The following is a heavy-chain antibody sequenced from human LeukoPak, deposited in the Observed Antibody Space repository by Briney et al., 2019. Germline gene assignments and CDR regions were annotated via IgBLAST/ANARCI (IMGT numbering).Heavy chain of an antibody. CDR1: GFTVSGTN. D-gene: IGHD3-16*01. CDR2: MYTGGTT. V-gene: IGHV3-53*01. J-gene: IGHJ4*02. Sequence: GGSLRLSCAASGFTVSGTNMSWVRQTPGKRLEWVSAMYTGGTTYYADSVQGRFTISRDNSKNTLYLQMNSLRAEDTAVYYCAKDEATSGGGLASWGQGTLVTVSS. CDR3: AKDEATSGGGLAS.